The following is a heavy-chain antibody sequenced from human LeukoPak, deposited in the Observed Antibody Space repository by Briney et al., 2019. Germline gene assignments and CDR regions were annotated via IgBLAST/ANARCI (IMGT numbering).Heavy chain of an antibody. CDR3: ARGLTPLATFGY. CDR1: GFTFSSYN. D-gene: IGHD3-10*02. V-gene: IGHV3-48*01. J-gene: IGHJ4*02. Sequence: GGSLRLSCAAAGFTFSSYNMNWVRQAPGKGLEWISYISSSSSTIYYADSVKGRFTISRDNAKNSLYLQMNSLRAEDTAVYYCARGLTPLATFGYWGQGTLVTVSS. CDR2: ISSSSSTI.